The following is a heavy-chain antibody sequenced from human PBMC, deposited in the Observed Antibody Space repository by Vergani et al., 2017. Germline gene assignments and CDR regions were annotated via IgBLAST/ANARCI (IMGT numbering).Heavy chain of an antibody. CDR2: INLSGGST. Sequence: QVQLVQSGAEVKKPGASVKVSCKASGYTFTSYYMHWVRQAPGQGLEWMGIINLSGGSTSYAQKFHGRVTMTRDTSTSTVYMELSSLRSEDTAVYYCARDYGGNPKLGAFDIWGQGTMVTVSS. J-gene: IGHJ3*02. CDR3: ARDYGGNPKLGAFDI. CDR1: GYTFTSYY. D-gene: IGHD4-23*01. V-gene: IGHV1-46*03.